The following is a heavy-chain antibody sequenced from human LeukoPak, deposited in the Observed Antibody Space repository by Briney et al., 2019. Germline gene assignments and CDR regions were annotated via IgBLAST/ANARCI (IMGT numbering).Heavy chain of an antibody. CDR1: GGSISSGGYS. CDR3: AREVRGSGSDYFDY. CDR2: IYHSGST. Sequence: PSQTLSLTCAVSGGSISSGGYSWSGIRQPPGKGLEWFGYIYHSGSTYYNPTLKSRVTISVDRSKNQFSLKLSSVTAADTAVYYCAREVRGSGSDYFDYWGQGTLVTVSS. D-gene: IGHD3-10*01. J-gene: IGHJ4*02. V-gene: IGHV4-30-2*01.